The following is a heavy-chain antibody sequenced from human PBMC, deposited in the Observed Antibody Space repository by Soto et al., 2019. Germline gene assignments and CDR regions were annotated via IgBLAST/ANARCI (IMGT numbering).Heavy chain of an antibody. D-gene: IGHD3-22*01. CDR3: ARDRQSGYSYGPDYYDSSGYYFFFY. CDR1: GFTFSSYS. V-gene: IGHV3-21*01. J-gene: IGHJ4*02. CDR2: ISSSSSYI. Sequence: LRLSCAASGFTFSSYSMNWVRQAPGKGLEWVSSISSSSSYIYYADSVKGRFTISRDNAKNSLYLQMNSLRAEDTAVYYCARDRQSGYSYGPDYYDSSGYYFFFYWGQGTLVTVSS.